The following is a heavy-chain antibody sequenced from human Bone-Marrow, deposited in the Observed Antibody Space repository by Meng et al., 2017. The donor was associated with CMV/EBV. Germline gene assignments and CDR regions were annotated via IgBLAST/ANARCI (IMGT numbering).Heavy chain of an antibody. J-gene: IGHJ4*02. Sequence: GGSLRLSCAASGFTLSSYAMSWVRQAPGEGLEWVSVIYNGDSSTYYADSVTGRFTISRDNSKNTLYLQMNSLRAEDTAVYYCARGLPTTVTSLAGGYWGQGTLVTVSS. CDR1: GFTLSSYA. D-gene: IGHD4-17*01. CDR2: IYNGDSST. V-gene: IGHV3-23*03. CDR3: ARGLPTTVTSLAGGY.